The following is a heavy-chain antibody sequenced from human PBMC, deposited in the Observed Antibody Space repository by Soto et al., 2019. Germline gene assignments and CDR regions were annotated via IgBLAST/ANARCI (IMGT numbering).Heavy chain of an antibody. CDR2: ISAYSGST. CDR1: GYTFTTYG. D-gene: IGHD6-13*01. V-gene: IGHV1-18*01. J-gene: IGHJ4*02. Sequence: QVQLVQSGAEAKKPGASVKVSCKASGYTFTTYGISWVRQAPGQGLERMGWISAYSGSTKFAQKLQGRVTMTTDTSTTTAYMELRSLTSDDTAVYYCAREFTKSSSWPYYFDYWGQGTLVTVSS. CDR3: AREFTKSSSWPYYFDY.